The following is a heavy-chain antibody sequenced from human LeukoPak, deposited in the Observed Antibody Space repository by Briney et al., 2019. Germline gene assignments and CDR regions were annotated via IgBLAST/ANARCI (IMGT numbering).Heavy chain of an antibody. CDR2: INQDSSEK. V-gene: IGHV3-7*01. Sequence: PGGSLRLSCAASGFTFSNYWMTWVRQAPGKGLEWVANINQDSSEKFYVDSVKGRFTISRDNAKNSLYLQMNSLRAEDTAVYYCARDTHGSGSYYDLPDRGYFDYWGQGTLVTVSS. CDR3: ARDTHGSGSYYDLPDRGYFDY. CDR1: GFTFSNYW. J-gene: IGHJ4*02. D-gene: IGHD3-10*01.